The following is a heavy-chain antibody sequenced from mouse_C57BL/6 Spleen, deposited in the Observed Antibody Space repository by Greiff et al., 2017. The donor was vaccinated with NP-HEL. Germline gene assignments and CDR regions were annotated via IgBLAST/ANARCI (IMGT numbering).Heavy chain of an antibody. V-gene: IGHV5-4*01. D-gene: IGHD2-3*01. CDR2: ISDGGSYT. Sequence: VQLQESGGGLVQPGGSLTLSCAASGFTFSSYAMSWVRQTPDKRLEWVATISDGGSYTYYPDNVKGRFTISRDNAKNNLYLQMSHLKSEDTAMYYCARVDGYYCFDYWGQGTTLTVSS. J-gene: IGHJ2*01. CDR1: GFTFSSYA. CDR3: ARVDGYYCFDY.